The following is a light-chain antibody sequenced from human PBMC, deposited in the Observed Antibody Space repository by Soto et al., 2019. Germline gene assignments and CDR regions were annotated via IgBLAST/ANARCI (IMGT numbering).Light chain of an antibody. CDR2: EVS. CDR3: SSYTSSTAYV. V-gene: IGLV2-14*01. J-gene: IGLJ1*01. Sequence: QSVLTQPASVSGSPGQSITISCTGTSSDVGGYNYVSWYQLHPGKAPKLMVYEVSNRPSGVSNRFSGSKSGNTASLTTSGLQAEDEADYHCSSYTSSTAYVFGTGTKVTVL. CDR1: SSDVGGYNY.